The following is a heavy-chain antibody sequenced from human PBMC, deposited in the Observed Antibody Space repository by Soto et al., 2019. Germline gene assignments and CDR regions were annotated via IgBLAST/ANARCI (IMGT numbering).Heavy chain of an antibody. D-gene: IGHD2-15*01. CDR3: AADTPPRSLVHPVVVVAVT. CDR2: IVVGSGNT. Sequence: SVKVSCKASGFTFTSSAVQWVRQARGQRLEWIGWIVVGSGNTNYAQEFQERVTSTRDMSTSTAYMELSSLRSEDTAVYYCAADTPPRSLVHPVVVVAVTWGQGTLVTVSS. CDR1: GFTFTSSA. V-gene: IGHV1-58*01. J-gene: IGHJ5*02.